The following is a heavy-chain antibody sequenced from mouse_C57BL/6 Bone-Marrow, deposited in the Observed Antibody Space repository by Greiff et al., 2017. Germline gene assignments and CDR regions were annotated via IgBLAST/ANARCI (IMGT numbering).Heavy chain of an antibody. CDR2: LDPENGDT. Sequence: EVKLLESGAELVRPGASVKLSCTASGFNITDDYMHWVKQRPEQGLEWIGWLDPENGDTEYASTFQGKATITADTSSNTAYLQLSSLTSEDTAVYYGTTYSYGYDDYAMDYWGQGTSVTVSS. CDR1: GFNITDDY. CDR3: TTYSYGYDDYAMDY. J-gene: IGHJ4*01. V-gene: IGHV14-4*01. D-gene: IGHD2-2*01.